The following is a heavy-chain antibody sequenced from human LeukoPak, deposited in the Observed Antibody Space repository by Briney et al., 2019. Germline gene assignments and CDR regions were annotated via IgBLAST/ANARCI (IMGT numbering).Heavy chain of an antibody. D-gene: IGHD3-22*01. Sequence: PSETLSLTCTVSSGSISTSNYYWSWIRQPPGKGLEWIGYIYYSGSTNYNPSLKSRVTIPVDTSKNQFSLKLSSVSAADTAVYYCARVYRYYDSSGYYYPFDYWGQGTLVTVSS. V-gene: IGHV4-61*01. J-gene: IGHJ4*02. CDR2: IYYSGST. CDR1: SGSISTSNYY. CDR3: ARVYRYYDSSGYYYPFDY.